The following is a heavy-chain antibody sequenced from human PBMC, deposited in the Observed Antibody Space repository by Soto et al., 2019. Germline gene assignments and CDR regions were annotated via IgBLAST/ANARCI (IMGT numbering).Heavy chain of an antibody. J-gene: IGHJ4*02. D-gene: IGHD1-20*01. Sequence: SETLSLTCTVSGGSISSGDYYWSWIRQPPGKGPEWIGYIYYSGSTYYNPSLKSRVTISVDTSKNQFSLKLSSVTAADTAVYYCARDRSPGMDVWGQGTLVTVSS. V-gene: IGHV4-30-4*01. CDR2: IYYSGST. CDR1: GGSISSGDYY. CDR3: ARDRSPGMDV.